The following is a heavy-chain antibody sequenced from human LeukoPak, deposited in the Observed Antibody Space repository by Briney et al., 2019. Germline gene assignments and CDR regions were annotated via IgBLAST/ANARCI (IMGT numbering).Heavy chain of an antibody. CDR1: GYTFTGYY. CDR2: INPNSGGR. V-gene: IGHV1-2*02. CDR3: ARVKANSGAFDI. J-gene: IGHJ3*02. Sequence: ASVKVSCKASGYTFTGYYMHWVRQAPGQGLEWMGWINPNSGGRNYAQKFQGRVTMTRDTSISTAYMELSRLRSDDTAVYYCARVKANSGAFDIWGQGTMVTVSS. D-gene: IGHD4/OR15-4a*01.